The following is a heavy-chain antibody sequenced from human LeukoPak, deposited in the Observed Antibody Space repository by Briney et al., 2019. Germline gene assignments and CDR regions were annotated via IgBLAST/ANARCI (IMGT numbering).Heavy chain of an antibody. CDR1: GDSVSSNSAA. J-gene: IGHJ3*02. Sequence: TSQTLSLTCAISGDSVSSNSAAWNWIRQSPSRGLEWLGRTYYRSRWYNDYAVFVKSRITINPDTSKNQFSLQLNSVTPEDTAVYYCTRGRDILTGPDAFDIWGQGTMVTVSS. CDR3: TRGRDILTGPDAFDI. CDR2: TYYRSRWYN. V-gene: IGHV6-1*01. D-gene: IGHD3-9*01.